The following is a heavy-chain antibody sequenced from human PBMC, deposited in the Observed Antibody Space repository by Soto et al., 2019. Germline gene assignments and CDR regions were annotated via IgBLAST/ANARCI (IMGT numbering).Heavy chain of an antibody. CDR1: GFTVISNY. D-gene: IGHD5-12*01. Sequence: LRLSCAASGFTVISNYMSWVRQAPGKGLEWVSVIYSGGSTYYADSVKGRFTISRDNSKNTLYLQMNSLRAEDTAVYYCARHGHGYNYRGYFDYWGQGTLVTVSS. J-gene: IGHJ4*02. CDR2: IYSGGST. CDR3: ARHGHGYNYRGYFDY. V-gene: IGHV3-53*01.